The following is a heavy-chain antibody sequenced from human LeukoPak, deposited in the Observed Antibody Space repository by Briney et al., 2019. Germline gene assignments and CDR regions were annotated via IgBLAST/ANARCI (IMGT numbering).Heavy chain of an antibody. CDR1: GYSITSGYN. V-gene: IGHV4-38-2*02. Sequence: KSSETLSLTCTVSGYSITSGYNWAWIRQPPGKVLEWIGSIYHSGSAYYNPSLKSRVTISVDTSKNQFSLKLSSVTAADTAVYYCVRYCSSTTCYTRAVDYWGQETLVTVSS. J-gene: IGHJ4*02. CDR3: VRYCSSTTCYTRAVDY. CDR2: IYHSGSA. D-gene: IGHD2-2*02.